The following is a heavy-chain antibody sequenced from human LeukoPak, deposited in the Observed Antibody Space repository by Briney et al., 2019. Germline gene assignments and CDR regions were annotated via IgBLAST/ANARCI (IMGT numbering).Heavy chain of an antibody. Sequence: ASVKVSCKASGYTFTGYHMHWVRQAPGQGLEWMGWIIPNSGGTNYAQKFQGRVTMTRDTSISTTYMDLSRLRSDDTAVYYCASGSSSWRIDYWGQGTLVTVSS. V-gene: IGHV1-2*02. CDR1: GYTFTGYH. CDR3: ASGSSSWRIDY. J-gene: IGHJ4*02. D-gene: IGHD6-13*01. CDR2: IIPNSGGT.